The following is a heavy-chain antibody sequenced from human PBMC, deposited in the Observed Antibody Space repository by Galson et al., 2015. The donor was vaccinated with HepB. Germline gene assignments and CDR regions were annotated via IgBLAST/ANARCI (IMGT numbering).Heavy chain of an antibody. CDR1: GGTFSSYA. J-gene: IGHJ6*03. V-gene: IGHV1-2*06. D-gene: IGHD3-10*01. CDR3: ARGPGSGYYYMDV. CDR2: INVNSGGT. Sequence: SVKVSCKASGGTFSSYAISWVRQAPGQGLEWMGRINVNSGGTKHAQKFQGRVTMTTDTSISTAYMELSRLKSDDTAVYYCARGPGSGYYYMDVWGKGTTVTVSS.